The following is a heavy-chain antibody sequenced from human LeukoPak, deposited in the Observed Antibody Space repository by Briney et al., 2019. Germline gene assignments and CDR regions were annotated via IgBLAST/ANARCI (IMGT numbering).Heavy chain of an antibody. D-gene: IGHD3-10*01. CDR1: GGSFSGYY. CDR2: IDQSGTT. Sequence: PSETLSLTCVVYGGSFSGYYWSWVRQPPGKGLEWVGEIDQSGTTNYYPALKSRVSISVDTSTKQCSLTLTSMTAADTAVYYCARVPHYYFGYGYFASWGQGTLVTVSS. CDR3: ARVPHYYFGYGYFAS. V-gene: IGHV4-34*01. J-gene: IGHJ4*02.